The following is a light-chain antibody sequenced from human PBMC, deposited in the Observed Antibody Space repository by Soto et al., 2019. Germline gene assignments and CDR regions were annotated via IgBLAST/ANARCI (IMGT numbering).Light chain of an antibody. CDR3: CSYAGSRTFV. CDR2: EGS. V-gene: IGLV2-23*01. CDR1: SSDVGSYNL. J-gene: IGLJ1*01. Sequence: QSVLTQPASVSGSPGQSITISCTGTSSDVGSYNLVSGYQQHPGKAPKLMIYEGSKRPSGAANRFSGSKSGNTASLTISGLQAEDEADYYCCSYAGSRTFVFGTGTKLTVL.